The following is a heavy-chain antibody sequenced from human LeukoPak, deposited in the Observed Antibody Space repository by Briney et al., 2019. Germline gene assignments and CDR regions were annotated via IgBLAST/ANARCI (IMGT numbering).Heavy chain of an antibody. D-gene: IGHD5-24*01. CDR3: ARDMGRDGYIYGGFDY. CDR1: GGSISSYY. Sequence: PSETLSLTCTVSGGSISSYYWSWIRQPPGKGLEWIGYIYYSGSTNYNPSLKSRVAISVDTSKNQFSLKLSSVTAADTAVYYCARDMGRDGYIYGGFDYWGQGTLVTVPS. J-gene: IGHJ4*02. V-gene: IGHV4-59*01. CDR2: IYYSGST.